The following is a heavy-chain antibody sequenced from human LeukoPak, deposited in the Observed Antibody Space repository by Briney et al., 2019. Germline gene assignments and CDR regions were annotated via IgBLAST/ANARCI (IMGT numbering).Heavy chain of an antibody. Sequence: ASVKVSCKASGGTFSSYAISWVRQAPGQGLEWMGGIIPIFGTANYAQKFQGRVRITEDKSMSTAYTELSSLRSEDTAVYYCARLGPPPSYWYFDLWGRGTLVTVSS. J-gene: IGHJ2*01. V-gene: IGHV1-69*06. CDR1: GGTFSSYA. CDR3: ARLGPPPSYWYFDL. CDR2: IIPIFGTA.